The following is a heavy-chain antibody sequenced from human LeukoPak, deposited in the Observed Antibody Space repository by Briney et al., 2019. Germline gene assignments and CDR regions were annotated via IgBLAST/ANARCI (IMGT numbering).Heavy chain of an antibody. CDR2: ISSSGSTI. CDR3: ARERLTTALNYYYYYMDV. D-gene: IGHD4-11*01. CDR1: GFTFSDYY. J-gene: IGHJ6*03. V-gene: IGHV3-11*04. Sequence: GGSPRLSCAASGFTFSDYYMSWIRQAPGKGLEWVSYISSSGSTIYYADSVKGRFTISRDNAKNSLYLQMNSLRAEDTAVYYCARERLTTALNYYYYYMDVWAKGPRSPSP.